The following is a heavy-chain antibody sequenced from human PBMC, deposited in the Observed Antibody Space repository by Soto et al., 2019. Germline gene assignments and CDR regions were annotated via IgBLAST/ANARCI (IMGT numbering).Heavy chain of an antibody. CDR2: IHHSGNS. V-gene: IGHV4-4*02. CDR3: AKLPCADYGGIFDL. J-gene: IGHJ5*02. CDR1: GDSIISDKW. D-gene: IGHD4-17*01. Sequence: SETLSLTCAVSGDSIISDKWWSWVRQAPGKGLEWIGEIHHSGNSNYNPSLKTRVIISVDRSKNQFSLNLSSVTDADTAVYYCAKLPCADYGGIFDLWGQGTLVPVAS.